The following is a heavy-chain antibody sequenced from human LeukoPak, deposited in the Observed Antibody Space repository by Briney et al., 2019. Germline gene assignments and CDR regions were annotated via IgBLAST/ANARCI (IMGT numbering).Heavy chain of an antibody. CDR2: IYYSETT. Sequence: SETLSLTCTVSGGSIGAYYWSWIRQPPGKGLQWIGYIYYSETTNYNPSLNSRVTMSIDTSKNQFSLKLSSLTAADTAVYYCARRGGSESYLFDYWGQGTLVIVS. CDR3: ARRGGSESYLFDY. J-gene: IGHJ4*02. V-gene: IGHV4-59*08. CDR1: GGSIGAYY. D-gene: IGHD3-10*01.